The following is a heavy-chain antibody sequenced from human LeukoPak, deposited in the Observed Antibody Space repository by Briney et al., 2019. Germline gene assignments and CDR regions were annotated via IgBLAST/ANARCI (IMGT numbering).Heavy chain of an antibody. CDR2: LGSGGYT. J-gene: IGHJ4*02. Sequence: GGSLRLSCAASGFALTSAAMDWVRQAPGKGLEWVSTLGSGGYTYYADSVKGRFTISRDNSKNTLYLQMNSLRAEDTAVYYCAKGAPDLHFDYWGQGTLVTVSS. CDR1: GFALTSAA. V-gene: IGHV3-23*01. CDR3: AKGAPDLHFDY.